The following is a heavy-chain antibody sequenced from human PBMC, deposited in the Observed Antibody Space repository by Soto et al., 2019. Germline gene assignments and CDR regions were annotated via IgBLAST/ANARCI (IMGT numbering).Heavy chain of an antibody. CDR1: GYTFTTDG. CDR3: ARDLGYCRSGTCYREWFDP. D-gene: IGHD2-15*01. V-gene: IGHV1-18*01. J-gene: IGHJ5*02. CDR2: VSGDNGHT. Sequence: QVQLVQSGAEVKKPGASVKVSCKASGYTFTTDGISGVRQAPGQGLEWMGWVSGDNGHTNYAQSLQGRVTMTTDTSTNTAYMELRSLRSDYTAVYYCARDLGYCRSGTCYREWFDPWGQGTLVIVSS.